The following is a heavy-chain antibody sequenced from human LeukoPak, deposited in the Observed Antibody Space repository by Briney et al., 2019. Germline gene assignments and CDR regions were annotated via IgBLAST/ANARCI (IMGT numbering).Heavy chain of an antibody. Sequence: GGSLRLSCATSGFTLSNYGFHWVRQAPGKGLEWVAVIWYDGSKEYYVDSVKGRFIISRDSSKNMVYLQMSSLRVEDTAVYYCARESAGISSDIWGQGTMVTVSS. CDR2: IWYDGSKE. CDR1: GFTLSNYG. D-gene: IGHD2-15*01. V-gene: IGHV3-33*01. CDR3: ARESAGISSDI. J-gene: IGHJ3*02.